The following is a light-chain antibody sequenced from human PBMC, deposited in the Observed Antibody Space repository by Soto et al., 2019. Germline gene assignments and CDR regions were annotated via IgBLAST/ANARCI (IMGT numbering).Light chain of an antibody. CDR2: EVS. CDR3: SSYTNTNTPVL. J-gene: IGLJ2*01. V-gene: IGLV2-14*01. CDR1: SSDVGYYNY. Sequence: QSALTQPASVSGSPGQSITLSCTGTSSDVGYYNYVSWYQQHPGKAPKLMIYEVSNRPSGVSNRFSGSKSGNTASLTISGLQAEDEADYYCSSYTNTNTPVLFGGGTKLTVL.